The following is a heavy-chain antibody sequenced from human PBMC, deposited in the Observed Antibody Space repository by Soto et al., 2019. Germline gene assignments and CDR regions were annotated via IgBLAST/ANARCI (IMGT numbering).Heavy chain of an antibody. V-gene: IGHV2-5*02. CDR1: GFSLSTSGVA. Sequence: SGPTLVNPTQTLTLTCTFSGFSLSTSGVAVGWIRQPPGKALEWLALIYWDDDKRYSPSLKSRLTITKDTSKNQVVLTMTNMDPVDTATYYCARDSSDWYGFDYWGQGTLVTSPQ. D-gene: IGHD6-19*01. CDR2: IYWDDDK. CDR3: ARDSSDWYGFDY. J-gene: IGHJ4*02.